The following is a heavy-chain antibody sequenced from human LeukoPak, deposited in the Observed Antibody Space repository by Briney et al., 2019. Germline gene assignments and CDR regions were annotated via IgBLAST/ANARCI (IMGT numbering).Heavy chain of an antibody. J-gene: IGHJ4*02. D-gene: IGHD6-13*01. CDR3: ARSSLAAAGFDY. CDR2: INPSGGST. Sequence: ASVKVSCKASGYTFTSYYMHWVRQAPGQGLEWMGIINPSGGSTSYAQKFQGRVTMTRDTSTSTVYMELSSLRSEDTAMYYCARSSLAAAGFDYWGQGTLVTVSS. CDR1: GYTFTSYY. V-gene: IGHV1-46*01.